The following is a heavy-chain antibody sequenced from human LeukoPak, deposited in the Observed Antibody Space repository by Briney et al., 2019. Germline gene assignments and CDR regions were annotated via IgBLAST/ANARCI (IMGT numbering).Heavy chain of an antibody. CDR1: GGSISSYY. CDR3: ARPQDPSTTTFLQVVY. J-gene: IGHJ4*02. D-gene: IGHD4-11*01. CDR2: IYYSGST. V-gene: IGHV4-59*08. Sequence: SETLSLTCTVSGGSISSYYWSWIRQPPGKGLEWIGYIYYSGSTNYNPSLKSRVTISVDTSKNQFSLKLSSVTAADTAVYYCARPQDPSTTTFLQVVYWGQGTLVTVSS.